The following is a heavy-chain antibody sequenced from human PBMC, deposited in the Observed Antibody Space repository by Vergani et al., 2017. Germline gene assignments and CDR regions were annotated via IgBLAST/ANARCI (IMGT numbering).Heavy chain of an antibody. CDR1: GYSFTSYW. V-gene: IGHV5-10-1*01. D-gene: IGHD5-12*01. CDR2: SDPSDSYT. Sequence: EVQLVPSGAEVKKPGASLRISCKGSGYSFTSYWISWVRQLPGKGLEWMGRSDPSDSYTNYSPSFQGHVTISADKSISTAYLQWSSLRASDTAMYYCAGGDIVATGGSSDYGGQGTLVTVSS. J-gene: IGHJ4*02. CDR3: AGGDIVATGGSSDY.